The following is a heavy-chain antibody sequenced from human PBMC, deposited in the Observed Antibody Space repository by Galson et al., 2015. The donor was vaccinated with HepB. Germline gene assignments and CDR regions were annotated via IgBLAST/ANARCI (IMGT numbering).Heavy chain of an antibody. D-gene: IGHD3-10*01. CDR3: ARGSHTWYYYGSGSHTEGGAFDI. J-gene: IGHJ3*02. CDR2: INSDGSST. CDR1: GFTFSSYW. Sequence: SLRLSCAASGFTFSSYWMHWVRQAPGKGLVWVSRINSDGSSTSYADSVKGRFTISRDNAKNTLYLQMNSLRAEDTAVYYCARGSHTWYYYGSGSHTEGGAFDIWGQGTMVTVSS. V-gene: IGHV3-74*01.